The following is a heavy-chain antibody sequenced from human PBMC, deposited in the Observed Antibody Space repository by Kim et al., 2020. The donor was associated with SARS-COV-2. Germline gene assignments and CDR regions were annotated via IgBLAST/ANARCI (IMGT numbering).Heavy chain of an antibody. CDR1: TFTVSIND. J-gene: IGHJ6*02. Sequence: GGSLRLSCAASTFTVSINDMSWVRQAPGKGLEWVSVIYADGGTFYADSVEGSRTIFTGDSRNAPFLQMNSLRAEDTAAYYCATKVVTTTGYYGLYFWG. CDR3: ATKVVTTTGYYGLYF. CDR2: IYADGGT. V-gene: IGHV3-66*01. D-gene: IGHD2-15*01.